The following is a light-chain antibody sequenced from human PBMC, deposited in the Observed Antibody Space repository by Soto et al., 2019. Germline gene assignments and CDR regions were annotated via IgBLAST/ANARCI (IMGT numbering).Light chain of an antibody. CDR3: CSYAGSSSVV. CDR2: EGS. Sequence: LTQPASVSGSPGQSITISCTGTSSDVGSYNLVSWYQQHPGKAPKLMIYEGSKRPSGVSNRFSGSKSGNTASLTISGLQAEDEADYYCCSYAGSSSVVFGGGTNVTVL. V-gene: IGLV2-23*01. J-gene: IGLJ2*01. CDR1: SSDVGSYNL.